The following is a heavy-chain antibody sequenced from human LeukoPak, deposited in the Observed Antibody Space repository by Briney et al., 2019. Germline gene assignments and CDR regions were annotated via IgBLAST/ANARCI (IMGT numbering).Heavy chain of an antibody. V-gene: IGHV1-2*02. D-gene: IGHD5-12*01. Sequence: ASVKVSCKASGYTFTGYYMHWVRQAPGQGLEWMGWINPNSGGTNYAQKFQGGVTMTRDTSISTAYMELSRLRSDDTAVYYCARDFGRGYSGYDSNWGQGTQVTVSS. CDR3: ARDFGRGYSGYDSN. CDR1: GYTFTGYY. CDR2: INPNSGGT. J-gene: IGHJ4*02.